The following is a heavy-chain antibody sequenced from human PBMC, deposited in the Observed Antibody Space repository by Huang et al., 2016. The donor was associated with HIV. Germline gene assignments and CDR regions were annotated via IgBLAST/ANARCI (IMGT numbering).Heavy chain of an antibody. CDR3: ARSGTMITRDFDL. V-gene: IGHV4-34*01. Sequence: VQLQQWGAGLLKPSETLSLTCAVYGGSVSGYYWSWIRQPPGKGLEWIAEINHSGGTYYNPSLKSRVTISVDSSKNQFSLSLRSVTAADTAVYYCARSGTMITRDFDLWGRGTLVTVSS. CDR2: INHSGGT. CDR1: GGSVSGYY. D-gene: IGHD1-26*01. J-gene: IGHJ2*01.